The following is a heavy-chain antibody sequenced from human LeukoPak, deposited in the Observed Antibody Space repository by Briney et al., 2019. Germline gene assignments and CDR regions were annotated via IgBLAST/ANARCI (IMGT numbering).Heavy chain of an antibody. CDR3: AREGGVSGLWYYDL. J-gene: IGHJ2*01. CDR2: IGGDGLTT. D-gene: IGHD1-26*01. V-gene: IGHV3-64*02. Sequence: GGSLRLSCAASGFTFGSYSMHWVRQAPGKGPEFVSVIGGDGLTTFYADSVKDRFTISRDNSKSTLYLEMGSLRAEDMAVYYCAREGGVSGLWYYDLWGRGTLVTVSS. CDR1: GFTFGSYS.